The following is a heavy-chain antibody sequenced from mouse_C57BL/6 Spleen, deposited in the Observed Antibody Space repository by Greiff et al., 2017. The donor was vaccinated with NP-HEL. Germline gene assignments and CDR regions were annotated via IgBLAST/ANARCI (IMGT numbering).Heavy chain of an antibody. CDR3: ESGGYYGSSPYYFDY. Sequence: VQLQQSGAELARPGASVKLSCKASGYTFTSYGISWVKQRTGQGLEWIGEIYPRSGNTYYNEKFKGKATLTADKSSSTAYMELRSLTSEDSAVYFCESGGYYGSSPYYFDYWGQGTTLTVSS. CDR2: IYPRSGNT. CDR1: GYTFTSYG. V-gene: IGHV1-81*01. J-gene: IGHJ2*01. D-gene: IGHD1-1*01.